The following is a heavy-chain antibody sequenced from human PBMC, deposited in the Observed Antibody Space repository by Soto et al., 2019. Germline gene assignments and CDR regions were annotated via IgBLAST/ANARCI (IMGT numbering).Heavy chain of an antibody. CDR2: IYWDDDK. CDR3: AHRGGDNSNWYYPFDI. J-gene: IGHJ3*02. CDR1: GFSLSTSGEG. Sequence: QITLKESGPTLVKPTQTLTLTCTVSGFSLSTSGEGVGWIRQPPGKALGWLALIYWDDDKRYSQSLKSRLTITKDTSKNQVVLTITNMDPVDTATYYCAHRGGDNSNWYYPFDIWGQGTMVTVSS. V-gene: IGHV2-5*02. D-gene: IGHD6-13*01.